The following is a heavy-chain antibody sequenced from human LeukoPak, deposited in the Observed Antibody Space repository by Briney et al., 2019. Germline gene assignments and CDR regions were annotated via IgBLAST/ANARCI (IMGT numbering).Heavy chain of an antibody. CDR2: IYYSGTT. J-gene: IGHJ4*02. CDR3: ARGVVIAPQTFDY. D-gene: IGHD2-21*01. Sequence: SETLSLTCTVSGDSVSSFYWSWIRQPPGKGLEWIGYIYYSGTTSYNPSLKSRVTISVDTTKSQFSLKLSSVTAADTAVYYCARGVVIAPQTFDYWGQGILVTVSS. V-gene: IGHV4-59*02. CDR1: GDSVSSFY.